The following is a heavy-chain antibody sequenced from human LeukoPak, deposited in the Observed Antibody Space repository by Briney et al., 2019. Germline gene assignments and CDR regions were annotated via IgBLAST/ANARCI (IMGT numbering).Heavy chain of an antibody. J-gene: IGHJ4*02. CDR2: INHSGST. CDR1: GGSFSGYY. D-gene: IGHD2-15*01. Sequence: SETLSLTCAVYGGSFSGYYWSWIRQPPGKGLEWIGEINHSGSTNYNPSLKSRVTISVDTSKNQFSLKLSSVTAADTAVYYCARSVCSGGSCYLFDYWGQGTLVTVFS. V-gene: IGHV4-34*01. CDR3: ARSVCSGGSCYLFDY.